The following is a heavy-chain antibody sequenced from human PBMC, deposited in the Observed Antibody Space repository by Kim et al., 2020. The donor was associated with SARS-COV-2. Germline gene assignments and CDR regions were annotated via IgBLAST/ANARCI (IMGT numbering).Heavy chain of an antibody. J-gene: IGHJ3*01. D-gene: IGHD3-10*01. CDR3: ARNFGSATMIGDV. V-gene: IGHV3-33*01. Sequence: GGSLRLSCTASGFTFSPFAMHWVRQAPGKGLEWVAVIRSDESKRYYAESVKDRFTISRDNSKNTLYLQMNGLRAEDTAIYYCARNFGSATMIGDVWGLGTMVTVSS. CDR2: IRSDESKR. CDR1: GFTFSPFA.